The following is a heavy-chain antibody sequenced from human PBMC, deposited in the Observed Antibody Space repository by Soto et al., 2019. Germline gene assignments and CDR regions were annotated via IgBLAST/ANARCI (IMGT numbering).Heavy chain of an antibody. CDR2: IWYDGSNK. J-gene: IGHJ4*02. CDR3: ARGGASVTTPFDY. D-gene: IGHD4-17*01. Sequence: PGGSLRLSCAASGFTFSIYCMHWVRQAPGKGLEWVAVIWYDGSNKYYADYVKGRITISRDNAKKTLYLQMNSLRADDTAVYYCARGGASVTTPFDYWGQGT. V-gene: IGHV3-33*01. CDR1: GFTFSIYC.